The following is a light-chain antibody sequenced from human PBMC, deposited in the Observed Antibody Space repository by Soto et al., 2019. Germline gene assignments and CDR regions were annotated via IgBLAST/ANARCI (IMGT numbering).Light chain of an antibody. J-gene: IGKJ3*01. Sequence: EIVLTQSPGTLSLSPGERATLSCRASQNVDSNSLAWYQQKPGQAPRIIIFGASGRATGIPDRFSGSGSETDFTLTISRLEPEDFGVYYCQQYGSSPVTFGPGTKVDIK. CDR2: GAS. CDR1: QNVDSNS. V-gene: IGKV3-20*01. CDR3: QQYGSSPVT.